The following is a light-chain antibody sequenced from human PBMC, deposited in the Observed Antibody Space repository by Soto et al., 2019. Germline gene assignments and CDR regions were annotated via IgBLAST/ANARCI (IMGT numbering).Light chain of an antibody. Sequence: QSVLTQPASVSGSPGQSITISCTGTSSDVGGYNYVSWYQQHPGKAPKLMIYDVSNRPSGVSNRFSGSKSGNTASLTISGLQAEDEADYHCSSYTSSSTLGIFGGGTKVTVL. CDR3: SSYTSSSTLGI. CDR2: DVS. V-gene: IGLV2-14*01. CDR1: SSDVGGYNY. J-gene: IGLJ2*01.